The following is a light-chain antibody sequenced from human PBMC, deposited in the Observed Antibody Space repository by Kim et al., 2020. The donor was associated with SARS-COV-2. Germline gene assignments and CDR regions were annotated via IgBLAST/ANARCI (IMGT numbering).Light chain of an antibody. V-gene: IGKV2D-29*01. Sequence: QPASISCQSSQSLLHSDGKTSLYWYLQKPGQPPQLLIYEVSKRFSGVPERFSGSGSGTDFTLKISRVEAEDVGLYYCMQGLQRLYSFGQGTKLEI. CDR3: MQGLQRLYS. CDR1: QSLLHSDGKTS. J-gene: IGKJ2*03. CDR2: EVS.